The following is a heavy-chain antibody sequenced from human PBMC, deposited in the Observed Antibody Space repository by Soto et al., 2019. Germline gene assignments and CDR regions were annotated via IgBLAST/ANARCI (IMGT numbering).Heavy chain of an antibody. Sequence: EVQLVESGGGLVQPGGSLRLSCAASGFTFSNYDMHWVRQVTGKGLEWVSTIGTAGDTYYPGCVKGRFTISRENAKNSLYLQMNSLRAEDTAVYYYARGRLISLYYFDYWGQGTLVTVSS. CDR2: IGTAGDT. D-gene: IGHD2-15*01. V-gene: IGHV3-13*01. CDR1: GFTFSNYD. CDR3: ARGRLISLYYFDY. J-gene: IGHJ4*02.